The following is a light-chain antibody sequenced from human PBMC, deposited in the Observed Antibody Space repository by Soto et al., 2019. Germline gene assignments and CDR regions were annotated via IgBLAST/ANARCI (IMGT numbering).Light chain of an antibody. CDR3: SSYTSSSTLV. CDR2: EVS. CDR1: SSDAGGYNY. V-gene: IGLV2-14*01. J-gene: IGLJ2*01. Sequence: QSALTQPASVSGSPGQSITISCTGTSSDAGGYNYVSWYQQHPGKAPKLMIYEVSNRPSGVSNRFSGSKSGNTASLTISGRQAEDEADYYCSSYTSSSTLVFGGGTKLTVL.